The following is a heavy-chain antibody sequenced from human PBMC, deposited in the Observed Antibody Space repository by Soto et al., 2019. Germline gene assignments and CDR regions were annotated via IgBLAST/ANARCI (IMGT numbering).Heavy chain of an antibody. D-gene: IGHD3-22*01. Sequence: GGSLRLSCAASGFTFRSYEMNWVRQAPGKGLEWVSYITGSGSTKYYADSVKGRFTISRDNAKNSLYLQMNSLRAEDTAVYYCARAYDSSGYYYVFGYWGQGTLVTVSS. CDR2: ITGSGSTK. CDR1: GFTFRSYE. CDR3: ARAYDSSGYYYVFGY. V-gene: IGHV3-48*03. J-gene: IGHJ4*02.